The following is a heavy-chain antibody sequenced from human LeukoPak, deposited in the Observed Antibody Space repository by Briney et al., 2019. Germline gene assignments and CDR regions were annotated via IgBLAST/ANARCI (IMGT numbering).Heavy chain of an antibody. CDR2: INNNGDST. CDR3: ARDGGYSSACFDN. D-gene: IGHD6-25*01. CDR1: GFTFNRFA. Sequence: GGSLRLSCVASGFTFNRFAMHWVRQAPGKGLEYVSAINNNGDSTYYAKSVKGRFTISRDNSKSTLYLQMGSLRTEDMAVYYCARDGGYSSACFDNWGQGTLVTVSS. J-gene: IGHJ4*02. V-gene: IGHV3-64*01.